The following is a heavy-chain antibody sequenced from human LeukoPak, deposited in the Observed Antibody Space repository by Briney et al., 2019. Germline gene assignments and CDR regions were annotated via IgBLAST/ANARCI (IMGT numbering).Heavy chain of an antibody. V-gene: IGHV7-4-1*02. J-gene: IGHJ3*02. Sequence: ASVKVSCKASRYTFTTYAMNWVRQAPGQGLEWMGWINTDTGNPTYAQGFTGRFVFSLDTSVSTAYLQISSLKAEDTAVYYCARGTYGGNSGDTFDIWGQGTMVTVSS. CDR3: ARGTYGGNSGDTFDI. CDR2: INTDTGNP. CDR1: RYTFTTYA. D-gene: IGHD4-23*01.